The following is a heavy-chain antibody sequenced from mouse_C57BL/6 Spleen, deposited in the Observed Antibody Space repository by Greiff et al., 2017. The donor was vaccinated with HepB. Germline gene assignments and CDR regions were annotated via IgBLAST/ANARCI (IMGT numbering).Heavy chain of an antibody. V-gene: IGHV5-16*01. J-gene: IGHJ2*01. D-gene: IGHD2-4*01. Sequence: EVKLVESEGGLVQPGSSMKLSCTASGFTFSDYYMAWVRQVPEKGLEWVANINYDGSSTYYLDSLKSRFIISRDNAKNILYLQMSSLKSEDTATYYCARDHYDYLDYWGQGTTLTVSS. CDR3: ARDHYDYLDY. CDR1: GFTFSDYY. CDR2: INYDGSST.